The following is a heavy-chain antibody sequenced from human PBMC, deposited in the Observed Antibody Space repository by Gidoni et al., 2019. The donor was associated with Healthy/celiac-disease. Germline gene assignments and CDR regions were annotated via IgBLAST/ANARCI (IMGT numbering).Heavy chain of an antibody. CDR1: GITFGDYA. D-gene: IGHD2-2*01. J-gene: IGHJ4*02. CDR2: IRSKAYGGTT. V-gene: IGHV3-49*05. CDR3: TRFLGYCSSTSCYGGVDY. Sequence: EVQLVESGGGLVKPGRSLRLSCTASGITFGDYAMSWFRQAPGKGLEWVGFIRSKAYGGTTEYAASVKGRFTISRDDSKSIAYLQMNSLKTEDTAVYYCTRFLGYCSSTSCYGGVDYWGQGTLVTVSS.